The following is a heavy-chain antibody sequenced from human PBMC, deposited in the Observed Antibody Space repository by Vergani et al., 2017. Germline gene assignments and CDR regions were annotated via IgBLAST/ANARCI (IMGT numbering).Heavy chain of an antibody. CDR1: GYTFNTYA. D-gene: IGHD2-21*01. CDR2: INTNNGDP. CDR3: AREGGPHSI. J-gene: IGHJ4*03. Sequence: QEQLVQSGSEFKKPGASVKVSCKTSGYTFNTYAICWVRQAPGQGLEWMGWINTNNGDPTYDQDFTGRFIFSLDTSASTAYLEINNLKPEDTAFYYCAREGGPHSIWGQGTLVTVSS. V-gene: IGHV7-4-1*02.